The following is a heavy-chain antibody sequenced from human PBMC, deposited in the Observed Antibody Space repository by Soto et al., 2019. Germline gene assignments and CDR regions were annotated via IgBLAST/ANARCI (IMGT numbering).Heavy chain of an antibody. CDR2: INGDNGNT. CDR1: GYTFTNYA. Sequence: ASLKVSCKASGYTFTNYAMHWVRQAPGQSLEWMGWINGDNGNTEYSQKFQGRVTMTRDTSASTAYMELSSLRSEDTAVYYCARDRVAAGTVDYWGQGTLVTVSS. J-gene: IGHJ4*02. CDR3: ARDRVAAGTVDY. D-gene: IGHD6-25*01. V-gene: IGHV1-3*01.